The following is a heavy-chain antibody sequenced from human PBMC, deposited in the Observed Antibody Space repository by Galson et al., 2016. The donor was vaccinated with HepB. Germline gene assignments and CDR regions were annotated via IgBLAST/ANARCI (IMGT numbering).Heavy chain of an antibody. D-gene: IGHD2-15*01. CDR1: GFTVSNNY. Sequence: SLRLSCAVSGFTVSNNYMAWVRQAPGKGLELVSLIYSGGSRYYADSVKGRFTISRDNSQNTLYLQMNSLRAEDTAVYYCAKDYCGAGSCFHTESWGQGTLVTVST. CDR3: AKDYCGAGSCFHTES. CDR2: IYSGGSR. V-gene: IGHV3-53*05. J-gene: IGHJ4*02.